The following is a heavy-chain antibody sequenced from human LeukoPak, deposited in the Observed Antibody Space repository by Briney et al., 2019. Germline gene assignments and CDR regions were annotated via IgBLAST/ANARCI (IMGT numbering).Heavy chain of an antibody. Sequence: SETLSLTCIVSRGSINSYYWSWLRPPPGKGLEWIGYIYYSGSTNYNPSLKSRVTISVDTSKNQFSLKLSSVTAADTAVYYCARHLPTYYYDSSGYYPVAFDIWGQGTMVTVSS. V-gene: IGHV4-59*08. J-gene: IGHJ3*02. CDR3: ARHLPTYYYDSSGYYPVAFDI. D-gene: IGHD3-22*01. CDR1: RGSINSYY. CDR2: IYYSGST.